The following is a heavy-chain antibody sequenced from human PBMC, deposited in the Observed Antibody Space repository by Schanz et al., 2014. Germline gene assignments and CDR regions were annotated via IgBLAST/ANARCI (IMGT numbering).Heavy chain of an antibody. CDR1: GYTFTRSG. V-gene: IGHV1-18*01. Sequence: QVQLVQSGGEVKTPGASVKVSCKASGYTFTRSGISWVRQAPGQGLEWMGWIGGFDGHTNFAQKLQGRVTMTSDKATSTVYMELRSLTSDDSAVYYCARDRDQWDGNYLDYWGQGTLVTVSS. D-gene: IGHD1-26*01. CDR3: ARDRDQWDGNYLDY. CDR2: IGGFDGHT. J-gene: IGHJ4*02.